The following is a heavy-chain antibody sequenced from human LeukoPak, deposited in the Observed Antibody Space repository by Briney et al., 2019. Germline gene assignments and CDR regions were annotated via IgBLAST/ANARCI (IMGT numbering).Heavy chain of an antibody. CDR1: GFTFSSYS. V-gene: IGHV3-21*01. CDR3: ARGGGDAFDI. J-gene: IGHJ3*02. Sequence: GGSLRLSCVASGFTFSSYSMNWVRQAPGKGLEWVSSISSSSSYIYYADSVKGRFTISRDNAKNSLYLQMNSLRAEDTAVYYCARGGGDAFDIWGQGTMVTVSS. D-gene: IGHD3-16*01. CDR2: ISSSSSYI.